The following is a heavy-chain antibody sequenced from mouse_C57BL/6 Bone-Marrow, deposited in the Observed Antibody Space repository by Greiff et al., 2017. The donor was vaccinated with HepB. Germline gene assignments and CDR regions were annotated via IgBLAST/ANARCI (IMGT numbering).Heavy chain of an antibody. D-gene: IGHD1-1*01. CDR1: GYTFTSYG. CDR3: ARWGNFYYGSSYCGYFDV. J-gene: IGHJ1*03. CDR2: IYPRSGNT. V-gene: IGHV1-81*01. Sequence: QVQLQQSGAELARPGASVKLSCKASGYTFTSYGISWVKQRTGQGLEWIGEIYPRSGNTYYNEKFKGKATLTADKSSSTAYMELRSLTSEDSAVYFCARWGNFYYGSSYCGYFDVWGTGTTVTVSS.